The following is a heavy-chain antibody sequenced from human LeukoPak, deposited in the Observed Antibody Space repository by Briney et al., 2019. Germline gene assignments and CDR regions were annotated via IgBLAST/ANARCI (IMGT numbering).Heavy chain of an antibody. CDR2: ISSYIDRT. J-gene: IGHJ6*02. CDR3: ARGFGELSEGYGMDV. D-gene: IGHD3-10*01. Sequence: PGGSLRLSCSASGFTFSSYAMHWVRQAPGKGLEYVSAISSYIDRTFYADSVQGRFTVSRDNAKNSLYLQMNSLRAEDTAVYYCARGFGELSEGYGMDVWGQGTTVTVSS. V-gene: IGHV3-64*04. CDR1: GFTFSSYA.